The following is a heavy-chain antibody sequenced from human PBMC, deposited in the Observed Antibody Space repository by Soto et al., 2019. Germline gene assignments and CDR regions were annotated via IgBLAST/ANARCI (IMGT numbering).Heavy chain of an antibody. CDR1: GFTVSSNY. CDR3: ARDRFGWGFDP. J-gene: IGHJ5*02. D-gene: IGHD3-16*01. Sequence: PGGSLRLSCAASGFTVSSNYMSWVRQAPGKGLEWVSVIYSGGSTYYADSVKGRFTISRDNSENTLYLQMNSLRAEDTAVYYCARDRFGWGFDPWGQGTLVTVSS. V-gene: IGHV3-53*01. CDR2: IYSGGST.